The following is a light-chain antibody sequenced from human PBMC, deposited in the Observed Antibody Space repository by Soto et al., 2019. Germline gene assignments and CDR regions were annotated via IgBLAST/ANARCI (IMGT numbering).Light chain of an antibody. Sequence: EIVLAQSPGTLSCSPGERATLSCRASQSVTNSFLAWYQQKPGQAPRLLIYGASRRTTGIPDRFTGGGSGTDFTLTISSLEPEDSAVYYCQQRNVWPPVTFGQGTRLEIK. V-gene: IGKV3D-20*02. J-gene: IGKJ5*01. CDR3: QQRNVWPPVT. CDR2: GAS. CDR1: QSVTNSF.